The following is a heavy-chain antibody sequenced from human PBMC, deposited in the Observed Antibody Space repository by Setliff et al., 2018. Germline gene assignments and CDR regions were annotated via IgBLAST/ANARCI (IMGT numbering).Heavy chain of an antibody. CDR2: ISAYNGNT. J-gene: IGHJ4*02. V-gene: IGHV1-18*01. Sequence: ASVKVSCKASGYTFTSYGISWVRQAPGQGLEWMGWISAYNGNTNYAQKLQGRVTMTTDTSTSTAYMELSSLRSEDTAVYYCATLKYSSGWYDYWGQGTLVTVSS. CDR1: GYTFTSYG. D-gene: IGHD6-19*01. CDR3: ATLKYSSGWYDY.